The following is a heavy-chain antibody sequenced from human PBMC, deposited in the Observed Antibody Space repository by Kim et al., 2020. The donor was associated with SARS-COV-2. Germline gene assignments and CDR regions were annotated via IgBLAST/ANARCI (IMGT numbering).Heavy chain of an antibody. J-gene: IGHJ4*02. V-gene: IGHV3-11*03. D-gene: IGHD2-8*01. CDR2: YT. Sequence: YTNNATSGKGRFTISRDNAKTSLYLKMTSLRAEDTAVYYCASRTGMYAYWGQGTLVTVSS. CDR3: ASRTGMYAY.